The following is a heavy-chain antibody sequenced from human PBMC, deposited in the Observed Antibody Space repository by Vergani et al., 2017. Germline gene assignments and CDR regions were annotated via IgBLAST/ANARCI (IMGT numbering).Heavy chain of an antibody. CDR3: AKDMGCSGGSCYPWVAGYYYYGMDV. CDR1: GGTFSSYA. V-gene: IGHV1-69*12. D-gene: IGHD2-15*01. J-gene: IGHJ6*02. Sequence: QVQLVQSGAEVKKPGSSVKVSCKASGGTFSSYAISWVRQAPGQGLEWMGGIIPIFGTANYAQKFQGRVTITADESTSTAYMELSSLRAEDTALYYCAKDMGCSGGSCYPWVAGYYYYGMDVWGQGTTVTVSS. CDR2: IIPIFGTA.